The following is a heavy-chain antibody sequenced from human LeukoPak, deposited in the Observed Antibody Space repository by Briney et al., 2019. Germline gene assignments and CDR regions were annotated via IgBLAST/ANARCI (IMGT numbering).Heavy chain of an antibody. J-gene: IGHJ4*02. D-gene: IGHD5-24*01. V-gene: IGHV3-21*01. CDR3: ATGENNYGYYYFDY. Sequence: GGSLRLSCAASGFTFSSYSMNWVRQAPGKGLEWVSFISRSSNYIYYADSVKGRFTISRDNAKNSLYLQINSLRGEDTSVYYCATGENNYGYYYFDYWGQGTLVTVSS. CDR1: GFTFSSYS. CDR2: ISRSSNYI.